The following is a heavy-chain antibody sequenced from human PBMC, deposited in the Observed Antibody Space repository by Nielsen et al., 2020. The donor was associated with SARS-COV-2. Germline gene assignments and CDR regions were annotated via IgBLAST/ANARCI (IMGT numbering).Heavy chain of an antibody. CDR3: ARGNPDYVSRSGWFDP. V-gene: IGHV4-59*01. CDR2: IYYSGST. J-gene: IGHJ5*02. D-gene: IGHD3-16*01. CDR1: GGSISSYY. Sequence: SETLSLTCTVSGGSISSYYWSWIRQPPGKGLEWIGYIYYSGSTNYNPSLKSRVTISVDTSKNQFSLKLSSVTAADTAVYYCARGNPDYVSRSGWFDPWGQGTLVTVSS.